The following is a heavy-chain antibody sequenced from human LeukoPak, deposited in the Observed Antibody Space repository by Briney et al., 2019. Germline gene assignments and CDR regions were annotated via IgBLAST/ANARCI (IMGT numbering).Heavy chain of an antibody. D-gene: IGHD2-15*01. CDR3: ARESPTRMHYYYYYYMDV. J-gene: IGHJ6*03. CDR2: TYTSGST. CDR1: GGSISSGSYY. V-gene: IGHV4-61*02. Sequence: SQTLSLTCTVSGGSISSGSYYWSSVRQPAGKGLEWIGRTYTSGSTNYNPSLKSRVTISVDTSKNQFSLKLSSVTAADTAVYYCARESPTRMHYYYYYYMDVWGKGTTVTVSS.